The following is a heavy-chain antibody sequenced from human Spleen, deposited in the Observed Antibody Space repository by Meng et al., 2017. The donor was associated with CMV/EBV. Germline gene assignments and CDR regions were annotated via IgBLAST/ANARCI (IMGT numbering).Heavy chain of an antibody. Sequence: GESLKISCAASGFTASNYYMSWVRQAPGKGLEWVSIVYNTGNTQYADSVKGRFTISRGDSKNTLYLQMNSLRAEDTAVYYCARQSGYYTFYYYDYWGQGALVTVSS. J-gene: IGHJ4*02. CDR1: GFTASNYY. CDR3: ARQSGYYTFYYYDY. CDR2: VYNTGNT. V-gene: IGHV3-53*01. D-gene: IGHD3-3*01.